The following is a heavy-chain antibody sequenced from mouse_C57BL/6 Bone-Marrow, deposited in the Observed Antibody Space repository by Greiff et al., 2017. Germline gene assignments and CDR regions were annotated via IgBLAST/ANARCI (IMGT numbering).Heavy chain of an antibody. D-gene: IGHD5-1*01. CDR1: GFTFSSYG. V-gene: IGHV5-6*01. J-gene: IGHJ3*01. Sequence: DVLLVESGGDLVKPGGSLKLSCAASGFTFSSYGMSWVRQTPDKRLEWVATISSGGSYTYYPDSVKGPITISRDNAKNTLYLQMSSLKSEDTAMYYCARQGVPPFAYWGQGTLVTVSA. CDR3: ARQGVPPFAY. CDR2: ISSGGSYT.